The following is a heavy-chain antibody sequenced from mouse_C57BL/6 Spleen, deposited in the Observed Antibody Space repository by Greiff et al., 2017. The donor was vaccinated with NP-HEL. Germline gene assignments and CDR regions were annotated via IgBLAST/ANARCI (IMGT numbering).Heavy chain of an antibody. V-gene: IGHV1-9*01. J-gene: IGHJ3*01. CDR1: GYTFTGYW. D-gene: IGHD3-2*02. Sequence: QVQLQQSGAELMKPGASVKLSCKATGYTFTGYWIEWVKQRPGHGLEWIGEILPGSGSTNYNEKFKGKATLTADTSSNTAYMQLSSLTTEDSAIYYCARIDVDSSGYFEAYWGQGTLVTVSA. CDR2: ILPGSGST. CDR3: ARIDVDSSGYFEAY.